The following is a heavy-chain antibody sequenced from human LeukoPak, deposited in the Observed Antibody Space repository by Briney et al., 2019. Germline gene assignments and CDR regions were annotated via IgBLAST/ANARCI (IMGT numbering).Heavy chain of an antibody. J-gene: IGHJ4*02. CDR1: GYTLTELS. CDR3: ATDPHCSSTSCSSY. D-gene: IGHD2-2*01. Sequence: ASVKVSCKVSGYTLTELSMHWARQAPGKGLEWMGGFDPEDGETIYAQKFQGRVTMTEDTSTDTAYMELSSLRSEDTAVYYCATDPHCSSTSCSSYWGQGTLVTVSS. V-gene: IGHV1-24*01. CDR2: FDPEDGET.